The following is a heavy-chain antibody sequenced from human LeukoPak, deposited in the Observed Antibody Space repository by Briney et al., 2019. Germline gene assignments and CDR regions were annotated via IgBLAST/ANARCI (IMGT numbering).Heavy chain of an antibody. CDR1: GFSLITSGMC. J-gene: IGHJ4*02. D-gene: IGHD4-17*01. Sequence: ESGPALLHPTPTLTLTCTFSGFSLITSGMCVSWIRQPPVKALERLSINDWDDDKYYSTSLKTMLTISKDTFKNQVVLTMTNMDPVDTATYYCARISAYGDYYFDYWGQGTLVTVSS. CDR2: NDWDDDK. V-gene: IGHV2-70*01. CDR3: ARISAYGDYYFDY.